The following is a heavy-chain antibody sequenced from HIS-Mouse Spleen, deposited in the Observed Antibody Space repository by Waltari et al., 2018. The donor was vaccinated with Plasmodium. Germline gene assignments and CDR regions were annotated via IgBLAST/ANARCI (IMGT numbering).Heavy chain of an antibody. CDR1: GYTFTGYY. V-gene: IGHV1-2*02. J-gene: IGHJ4*02. D-gene: IGHD3-16*01. Sequence: QVQLVQSGAEVKKPGASVKVSCKASGYTFTGYYMHLVRQAPGQGLEWMGRIKPDSGGTKYAQKVQGRVTMTRDTSISTAYMELSRLRSDDTAVYDCARDGPGETSFDYWGQGTLVTVSS. CDR2: IKPDSGGT. CDR3: ARDGPGETSFDY.